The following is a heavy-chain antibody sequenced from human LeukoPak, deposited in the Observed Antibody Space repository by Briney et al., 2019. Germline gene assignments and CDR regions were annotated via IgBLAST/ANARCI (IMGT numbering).Heavy chain of an antibody. CDR3: ARQRGYRMTKDGFDV. J-gene: IGHJ3*01. Sequence: GESLKISCKASGYTFSDYWIGWVRHMPGKGLEWMTIIYPDDSETRYSPSLQGQVTISADKSINTAYLQWSSLKASDSGVYYCARQRGYRMTKDGFDVWGQGTMVTVSS. CDR2: IYPDDSET. CDR1: GYTFSDYW. D-gene: IGHD5-18*01. V-gene: IGHV5-51*01.